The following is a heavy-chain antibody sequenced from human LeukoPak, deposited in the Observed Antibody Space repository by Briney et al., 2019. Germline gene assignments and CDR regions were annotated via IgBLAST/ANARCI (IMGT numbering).Heavy chain of an antibody. CDR1: GDSIRSYS. Sequence: SETLSLTCTVSGDSIRSYSWSWIRQPPGKGLEWIGYISSSGSTNYNPSLKSRVTISVDTSKNQFSLKLSSVTAADTAVYYCARLSWPGRGSRFDPWGQGTLVTVSS. V-gene: IGHV4-59*01. CDR3: ARLSWPGRGSRFDP. J-gene: IGHJ5*02. D-gene: IGHD2/OR15-2a*01. CDR2: ISSSGST.